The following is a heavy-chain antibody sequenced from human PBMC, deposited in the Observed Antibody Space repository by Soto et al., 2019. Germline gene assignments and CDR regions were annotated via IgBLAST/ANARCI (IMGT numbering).Heavy chain of an antibody. CDR1: GFTFSSYA. J-gene: IGHJ4*02. V-gene: IGHV3-23*01. CDR2: ISGSGGST. Sequence: GGSLRLSCAASGFTFSSYAMSWVRQAPGKGLEWVSAISGSGGSTYYADSVKGRFTISRDNSKNTLYLQMNSLRAEDTAVYYCAKDFYSSSWGGLEEIFDYWGQGTLVTVSS. D-gene: IGHD6-13*01. CDR3: AKDFYSSSWGGLEEIFDY.